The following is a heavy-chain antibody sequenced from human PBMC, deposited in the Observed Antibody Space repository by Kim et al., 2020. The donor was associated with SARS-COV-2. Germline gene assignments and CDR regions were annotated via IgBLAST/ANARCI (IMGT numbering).Heavy chain of an antibody. CDR1: GFTFSSYG. CDR3: ARERGDILTGYRSPLGY. V-gene: IGHV3-33*01. CDR2: IWYDGSNK. J-gene: IGHJ4*02. D-gene: IGHD3-9*01. Sequence: GGSLRLSCAASGFTFSSYGMHWVRQAPGKGLEWVAVIWYDGSNKYYADSVKGRFTISRDNSKNTLYLQMNSLRAEDTAVYYCARERGDILTGYRSPLGYWGQGTLVTVSS.